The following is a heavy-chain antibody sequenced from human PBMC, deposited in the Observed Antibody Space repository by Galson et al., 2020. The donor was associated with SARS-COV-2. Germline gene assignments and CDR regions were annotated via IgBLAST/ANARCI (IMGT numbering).Heavy chain of an antibody. CDR2: INYSRRT. CDR3: ARVTSPHSNTYYYYYCGMDV. V-gene: IGHV4-59*13. CDR1: GGSISTYY. Sequence: SETLSLTCTVPGGSISTYYWTWIAKPPGKGLEWIGYINYSRRTPYNPSLNSRSTTSVDTSKNQFPRKLSSVTAADTAAYYCARVTSPHSNTYYYYYCGMDVWGQGTTVTVSS. J-gene: IGHJ6*02. D-gene: IGHD7-27*01.